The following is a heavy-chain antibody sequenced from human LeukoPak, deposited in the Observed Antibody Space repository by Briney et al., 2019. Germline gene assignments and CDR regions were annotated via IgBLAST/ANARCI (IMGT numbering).Heavy chain of an antibody. Sequence: GGSLRLSCAASGFTFSSYSMNWVRQAPGKGLEWVSYISSSSSTIYYADSVKGRFTISRDNAKNSLYPQMNSLRAEDTAEYYCARVKDYYDSSGYYVLLDYWGQGTLVTVSS. CDR3: ARVKDYYDSSGYYVLLDY. J-gene: IGHJ4*02. CDR2: ISSSSSTI. CDR1: GFTFSSYS. V-gene: IGHV3-48*04. D-gene: IGHD3-22*01.